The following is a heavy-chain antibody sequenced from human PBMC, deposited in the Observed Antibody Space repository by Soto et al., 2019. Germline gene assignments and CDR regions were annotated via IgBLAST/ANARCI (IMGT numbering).Heavy chain of an antibody. V-gene: IGHV3-48*03. CDR3: ASMIFGVVNDYSYYGMDV. CDR1: GFSFSSSE. J-gene: IGHJ6*02. Sequence: GGSLRLSCAASGFSFSSSEMNYVRQAPGKGLEWVSYISSSGTTIYYAGSVKGRFTISRDNAKNSLYLQMNSLRAEDTAVYYCASMIFGVVNDYSYYGMDVWGQGTTVTVSS. D-gene: IGHD3-3*01. CDR2: ISSSGTTI.